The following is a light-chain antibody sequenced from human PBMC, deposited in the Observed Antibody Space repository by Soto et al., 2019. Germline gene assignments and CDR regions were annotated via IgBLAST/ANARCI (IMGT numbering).Light chain of an antibody. CDR1: QSVCSRC. CDR3: QNYGTTPCT. CDR2: GAS. Sequence: ETVLTQSPGTLSLSPGERVTLSCRASQSVCSRCLAWYQQRPGQSPRLLIYGASSRATGIPDRFSGSGSGTDFTLTISRLEPEDFAGYYCQNYGTTPCTCGQGTKVGIK. V-gene: IGKV3-20*01. J-gene: IGKJ1*01.